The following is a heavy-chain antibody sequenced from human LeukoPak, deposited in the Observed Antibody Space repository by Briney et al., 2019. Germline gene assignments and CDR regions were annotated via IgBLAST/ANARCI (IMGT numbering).Heavy chain of an antibody. CDR1: GFTFTSYA. V-gene: IGHV3-30*18. CDR2: ISYDGSNK. D-gene: IGHD3-22*01. Sequence: GGSLGLSCAVSGFTFTSYAMSWVRQAPGKGLEWVAVISYDGSNKYYADSVKGRFTISRDNSKNTLYLQMNSLRAEDTAVYYCAKDEDYYDSSGYYFDYWGQGTLVTVSS. CDR3: AKDEDYYDSSGYYFDY. J-gene: IGHJ4*02.